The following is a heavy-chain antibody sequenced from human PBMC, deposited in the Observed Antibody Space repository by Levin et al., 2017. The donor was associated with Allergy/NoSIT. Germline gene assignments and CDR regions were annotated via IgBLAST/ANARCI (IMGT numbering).Heavy chain of an antibody. Sequence: SETLSLTCTVSGGSIRSSTYYWGWIRQPPGKGLEWIGTIYYSGTTYYNPSLKSRVTISVDTSKNQFSLNLSSVTAADTAVYYCTRGAAGTSMVFYYYYMDVWGKGTTVSVSS. CDR3: TRGAAGTSMVFYYYYMDV. CDR1: GGSIRSSTYY. D-gene: IGHD1-1*01. J-gene: IGHJ6*03. V-gene: IGHV4-39*01. CDR2: IYYSGTT.